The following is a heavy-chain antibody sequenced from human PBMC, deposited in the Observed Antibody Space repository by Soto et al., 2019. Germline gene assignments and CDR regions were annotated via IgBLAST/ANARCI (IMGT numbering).Heavy chain of an antibody. CDR1: GGTFSSYA. Sequence: GASVKVSCKASGGTFSSYAISCVRQAPGQGLEWMGGIIPIFGTANYAQKFQGRVTITADESTSTAYMELSSLRSEDTAVYYCARVNPYSSGYYANFDYWGQGTLVTVSS. D-gene: IGHD3-22*01. V-gene: IGHV1-69*13. CDR2: IIPIFGTA. CDR3: ARVNPYSSGYYANFDY. J-gene: IGHJ4*02.